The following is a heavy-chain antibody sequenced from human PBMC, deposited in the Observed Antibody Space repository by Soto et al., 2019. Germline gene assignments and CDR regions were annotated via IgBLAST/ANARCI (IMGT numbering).Heavy chain of an antibody. CDR2: ISSSGSTI. CDR3: AREEIQLWVWDY. Sequence: PGGSLRLSCAASGFTFSSYEMNWVRQAPGKGLEWVSYISSSGSTIYYADSAKGRFTISRDNAKNSLYLQMNSLRAEDTAVYYCAREEIQLWVWDYWGQGTLVTVYS. D-gene: IGHD5-18*01. V-gene: IGHV3-48*03. CDR1: GFTFSSYE. J-gene: IGHJ4*02.